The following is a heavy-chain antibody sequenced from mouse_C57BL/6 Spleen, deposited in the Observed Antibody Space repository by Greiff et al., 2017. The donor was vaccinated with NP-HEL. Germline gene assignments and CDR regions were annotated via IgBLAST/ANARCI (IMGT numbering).Heavy chain of an antibody. V-gene: IGHV2-2*01. Sequence: VQLQQSGPGLVQPSQSLSITCTVSGFSLTSYGVHWVRQSPGKGLEWLGVIWSGGNTDYNAAFISRLSISKDNSKSQVFFKMNSLQADDTAIYYCARKNAMDYWGQGTSVTVSS. CDR3: ARKNAMDY. J-gene: IGHJ4*01. CDR1: GFSLTSYG. CDR2: IWSGGNT.